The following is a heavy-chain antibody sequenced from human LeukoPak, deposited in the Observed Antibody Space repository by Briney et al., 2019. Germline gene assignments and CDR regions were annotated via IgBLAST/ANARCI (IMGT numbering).Heavy chain of an antibody. CDR2: VFRSGNT. D-gene: IGHD1-26*01. V-gene: IGHV4-38-2*02. Sequence: SETLSLTCTVSNYSISDGYYWAWVRPTPEEGLEWIGSVFRSGNTHYNQSLRGRISISVDTSRNQFSLKLHSVTVADAAVYYCARQVGATLRYFHLWGQGTLVTVSS. CDR1: NYSISDGYY. J-gene: IGHJ1*01. CDR3: ARQVGATLRYFHL.